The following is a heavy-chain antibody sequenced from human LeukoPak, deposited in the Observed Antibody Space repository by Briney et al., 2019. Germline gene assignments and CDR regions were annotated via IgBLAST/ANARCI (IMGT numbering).Heavy chain of an antibody. V-gene: IGHV3-11*03. J-gene: IGHJ4*02. CDR3: ATSVDTALDFDY. CDR1: GFTFSDYY. Sequence: GGSLRLSCAASGFTFSDYYMSWIRQAPGKGLEWVSYISSSSTYTNYADSVKGRFTIYRDNAKNSLYLQMNSLRAEDTAVYYCATSVDTALDFDYWGQGTLVTLSS. CDR2: ISSSSTYT. D-gene: IGHD5-18*01.